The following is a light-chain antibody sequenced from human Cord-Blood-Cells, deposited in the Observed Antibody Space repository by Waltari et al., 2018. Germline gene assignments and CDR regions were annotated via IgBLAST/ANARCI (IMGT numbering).Light chain of an antibody. V-gene: IGLV1-47*01. J-gene: IGLJ3*02. CDR2: RNN. Sequence: QSVLTQPPSASGTPGQRVTISCSGSSSNIGSNYVYWYQQLPGTAPKLLIYRNNQRPSGGPDLFSVSKSGTSASLAISGLRSEDEADYYCAAWDDSLSGWVFGGGTKLTVL. CDR1: SSNIGSNY. CDR3: AAWDDSLSGWV.